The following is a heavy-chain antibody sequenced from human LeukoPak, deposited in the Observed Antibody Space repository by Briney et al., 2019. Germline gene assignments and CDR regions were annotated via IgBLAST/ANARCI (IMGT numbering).Heavy chain of an antibody. J-gene: IGHJ5*02. CDR1: GYSFTSYW. CDR2: IYPGDSDA. V-gene: IGHV5-51*01. CDR3: ARTNADNFWSGYYLGWFDP. Sequence: GESLKISCQGSGYSFTSYWIGWVRQMPGKGLEWMWIIYPGDSDARYSPSFQGQVTISADKSISTAYLQWSSLKASDTAMYYCARTNADNFWSGYYLGWFDPWGQGTLVTVSS. D-gene: IGHD3-3*01.